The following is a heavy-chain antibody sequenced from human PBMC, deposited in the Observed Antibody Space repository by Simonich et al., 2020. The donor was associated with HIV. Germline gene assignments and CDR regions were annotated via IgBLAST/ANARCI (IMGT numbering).Heavy chain of an antibody. Sequence: EVQLVESGGGLVQPGRSLRLSCSASGFTFDDYAIHWVRQAPGKGLECVEVSSGNSGSIGYADSVKGRFTISRDNAKNSLYLQMNSRRAEDTALYYCAKDKGAYYGSGSPVYWGQGTLVTVSS. D-gene: IGHD3-10*01. CDR3: AKDKGAYYGSGSPVY. CDR2: SSGNSGSI. CDR1: GFTFDDYA. V-gene: IGHV3-9*01. J-gene: IGHJ4*02.